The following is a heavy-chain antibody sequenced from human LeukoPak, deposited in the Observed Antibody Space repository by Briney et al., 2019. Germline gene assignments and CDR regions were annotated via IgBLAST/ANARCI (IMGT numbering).Heavy chain of an antibody. V-gene: IGHV3-30*02. CDR3: VRDFEWGFDH. CDR1: GFTFTNHG. D-gene: IGHD3-9*01. J-gene: IGHJ4*02. CDR2: IRNVGNNK. Sequence: AGGSLRLSCAASGFTFTNHGMHWVRQAPGKGLEWVAFIRNVGNNKYHADSVKGRFTISRDNSKSTQYLQMNSLIAEDTALYYCVRDFEWGFDHWGQGTLVTVSS.